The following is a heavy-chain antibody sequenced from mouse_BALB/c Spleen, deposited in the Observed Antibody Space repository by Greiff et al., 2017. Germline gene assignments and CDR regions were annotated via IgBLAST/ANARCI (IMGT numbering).Heavy chain of an antibody. CDR1: GFNIKDTY. CDR3: ARSPPIYYDYGYAMDY. Sequence: VQLQQSGAELVKPGASVKLSCTASGFNIKDTYMHWVKQRPEQGLEWIGRIDPANGNTKYDPKFQGKATITADTSSNTAYLQLSSLTSEDTAVYYCARSPPIYYDYGYAMDYWGQGTSVTVSS. CDR2: IDPANGNT. V-gene: IGHV14-3*02. D-gene: IGHD2-4*01. J-gene: IGHJ4*01.